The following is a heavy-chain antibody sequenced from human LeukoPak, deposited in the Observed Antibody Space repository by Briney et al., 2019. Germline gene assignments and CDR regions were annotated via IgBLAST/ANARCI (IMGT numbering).Heavy chain of an antibody. CDR2: IYPGDSVT. D-gene: IGHD3-9*01. J-gene: IGHJ4*02. CDR3: ARIPIRSYYDILTGSYIGGFDY. Sequence: GESLKISCKGSGYSFTSYWIGWVRQMPGKGLEWMGIIYPGDSVTRYSPSFQGQVTISADKSISTAYLQWSSLKASDTAMYYCARIPIRSYYDILTGSYIGGFDYWGQGTLVTVSS. V-gene: IGHV5-51*01. CDR1: GYSFTSYW.